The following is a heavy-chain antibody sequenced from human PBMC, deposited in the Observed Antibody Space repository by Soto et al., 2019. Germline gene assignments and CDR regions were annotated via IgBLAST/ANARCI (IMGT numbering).Heavy chain of an antibody. Sequence: QVQLVQSGAEVKKPGSSVKVSCKASGGTFSTYTIIWVRQAPGQGLEWMGRILPMLDITNSAQRFQGRVTIPADKSTSTAYLELISLRSEDTAVYYCTLGSWSAETFDIWGRGTMVTVSS. J-gene: IGHJ3*02. CDR3: TLGSWSAETFDI. D-gene: IGHD6-13*01. CDR1: GGTFSTYT. V-gene: IGHV1-69*02. CDR2: ILPMLDIT.